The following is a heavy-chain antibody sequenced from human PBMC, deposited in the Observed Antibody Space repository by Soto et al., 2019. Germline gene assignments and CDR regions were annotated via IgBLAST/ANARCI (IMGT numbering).Heavy chain of an antibody. CDR3: ARDRGGRSVDTAMVGLYYYYGMDV. CDR1: GFTFSSYA. Sequence: GGSLRLSCAASGFTFSSYAMHWVRQAPGKGLEWVAVISYDGSNKYYADSVKGRFTISRDNSKNTLYLQMNSLRAEDTAVYYCARDRGGRSVDTAMVGLYYYYGMDVWGQGTTVTVSS. CDR2: ISYDGSNK. V-gene: IGHV3-30-3*01. J-gene: IGHJ6*02. D-gene: IGHD5-18*01.